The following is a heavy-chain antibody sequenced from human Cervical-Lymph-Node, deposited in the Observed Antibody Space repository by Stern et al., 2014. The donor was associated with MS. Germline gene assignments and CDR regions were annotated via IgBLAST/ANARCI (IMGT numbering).Heavy chain of an antibody. D-gene: IGHD2-15*01. V-gene: IGHV3-33*01. CDR1: GFTFSSYG. J-gene: IGHJ4*02. CDR2: IWYDGSNK. CDR3: ARDRHDLGYCSGGSCYLPDY. Sequence: MPLVESGGGVVQPGRSLRLSCAASGFTFSSYGMHWVRQAPGKGLAWVAVIWYDGSNKYYADSVKGRFTISRDKSKNTLYLQMNSLRAEDTAVYYCARDRHDLGYCSGGSCYLPDYWGQGTLVTVSS.